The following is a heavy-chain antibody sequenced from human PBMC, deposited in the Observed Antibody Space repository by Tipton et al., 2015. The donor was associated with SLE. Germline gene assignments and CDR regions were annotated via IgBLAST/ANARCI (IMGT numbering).Heavy chain of an antibody. CDR1: GYTFTSYY. CDR2: IKPSGGST. CDR3: ARGTVRNSGNAFDV. D-gene: IGHD1-1*01. J-gene: IGHJ3*01. V-gene: IGHV1-46*01. Sequence: QLVQSGAEVKKPGASVKVSCKASGYTFTSYYMQWVRQAPGQGLEWMGIIKPSGGSTSYAQKFQGRVTMTRDTSTSTFYMNLRGLRSEDTAVYFCARGTVRNSGNAFDVWGQGTMVTVSS.